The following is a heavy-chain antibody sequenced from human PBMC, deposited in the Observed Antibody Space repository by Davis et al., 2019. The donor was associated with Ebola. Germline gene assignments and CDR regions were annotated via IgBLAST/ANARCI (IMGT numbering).Heavy chain of an antibody. D-gene: IGHD2-15*01. CDR2: INPNDGRT. V-gene: IGHV1-46*01. J-gene: IGHJ4*02. CDR3: AHLGPQRYCSGGGCHGYLDY. CDR1: GYTFTNYY. Sequence: AASAQVSCKASGYTFTNYYMHWVRQAPGQGLEWMGMINPNDGRTIYAQKFQGRVTITADESTRTAYMELSGLRSEDTAVYYCAHLGPQRYCSGGGCHGYLDYWGQGTLVIVSS.